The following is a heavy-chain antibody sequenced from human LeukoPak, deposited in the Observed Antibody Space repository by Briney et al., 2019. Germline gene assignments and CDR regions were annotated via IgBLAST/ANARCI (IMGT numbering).Heavy chain of an antibody. J-gene: IGHJ2*01. D-gene: IGHD5-24*01. CDR2: INWKTGNG. Sequence: GGSLRLSCAVSGFNFDDYAMHWVRQAPGRGLEWVSGINWKTGNGIYADSVKGRFTISRDNAKNSLYLRMSSLRAEDTALYYCTRRAARWQFDLWGRGTLLTVSS. V-gene: IGHV3-9*01. CDR1: GFNFDDYA. CDR3: TRRAARWQFDL.